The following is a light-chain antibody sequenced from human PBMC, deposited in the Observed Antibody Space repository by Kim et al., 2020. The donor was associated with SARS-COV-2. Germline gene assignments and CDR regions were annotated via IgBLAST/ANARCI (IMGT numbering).Light chain of an antibody. Sequence: EIVLTQSPGTLSLSPGERATLSCRASQIVSNIYLAWYQQKPGHAPRLLIYGASSRATGIPDRFSGSGSGTDFTLTISRLEPEDFAVYYCQQYASSPITFGQGTKVDIK. V-gene: IGKV3-20*01. CDR2: GAS. J-gene: IGKJ1*01. CDR1: QIVSNIY. CDR3: QQYASSPIT.